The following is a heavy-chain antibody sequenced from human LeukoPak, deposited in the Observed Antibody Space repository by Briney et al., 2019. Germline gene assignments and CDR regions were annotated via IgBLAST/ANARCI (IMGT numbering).Heavy chain of an antibody. CDR1: GSTFSRYG. V-gene: IGHV3-30*18. Sequence: RRSLPLCCAASGSTFSRYGMHWSRQAPGKGREWVAFISYDGSANYEEDSVKSRFTISRDDSKNTLYLQMNSLRAEDTAEYYCAKEVMLRGAPYGTVDYWGQGTLVTVSS. CDR3: AKEVMLRGAPYGTVDY. J-gene: IGHJ4*02. CDR2: ISYDGSAN. D-gene: IGHD3-10*01.